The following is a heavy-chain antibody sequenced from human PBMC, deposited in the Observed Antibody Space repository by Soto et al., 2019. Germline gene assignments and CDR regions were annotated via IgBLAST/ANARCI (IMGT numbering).Heavy chain of an antibody. CDR2: TYYRSKWSN. CDR1: GDRVSSTSAG. J-gene: IGHJ4*02. V-gene: IGHV6-1*01. CDR3: ARDQDTVYDY. Sequence: SQTLSLTCVISGDRVSSTSAGWNWIRQSPSRGLEWLGRTYYRSKWSNDYEVSVKSRITINPDTSKNQFSLQLNSVTPEDTDVYYCARDQDTVYDYWGQGTLVTVSS. D-gene: IGHD5-18*01.